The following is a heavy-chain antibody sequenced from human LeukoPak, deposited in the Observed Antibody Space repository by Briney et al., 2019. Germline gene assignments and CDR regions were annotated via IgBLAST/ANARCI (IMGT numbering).Heavy chain of an antibody. CDR2: INPNSGGT. J-gene: IGHJ6*03. D-gene: IGHD5-18*01. CDR3: ARGVDTAMVPYYYYYMDV. Sequence: ASVKVSCKASGYIFTTYFMHWVRQAPGQGLEWMGWINPNSGGTNYAQNFQGRVTMTRDTSISTAYMELSRLRSDDTAVYYCARGVDTAMVPYYYYYMDVWGKGTTVTVSS. V-gene: IGHV1-2*02. CDR1: GYIFTTYF.